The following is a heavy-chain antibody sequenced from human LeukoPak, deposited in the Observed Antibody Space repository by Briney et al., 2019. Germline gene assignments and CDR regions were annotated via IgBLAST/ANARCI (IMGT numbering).Heavy chain of an antibody. V-gene: IGHV1-46*01. D-gene: IGHD3-10*01. CDR3: ARAGVRGVIISSLY. J-gene: IGHJ4*02. CDR2: INPSGGST. Sequence: ASVKVSCKASGYTFTSYYMHWVRQAPGQGLEWMGIINPSGGSTSYAQKFQGRVTMTTDTSMSTAYMELSSLRSEDTAVYYCARAGVRGVIISSLYWGQGTLVTVSS. CDR1: GYTFTSYY.